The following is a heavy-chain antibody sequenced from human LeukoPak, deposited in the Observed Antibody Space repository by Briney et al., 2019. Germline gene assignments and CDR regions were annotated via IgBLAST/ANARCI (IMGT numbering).Heavy chain of an antibody. CDR1: GGSISSYY. J-gene: IGHJ4*02. V-gene: IGHV4-59*01. D-gene: IGHD3-22*01. CDR3: ARMYYYDSSGYAVYYFDY. Sequence: SETLSLTCTVSGGSISSYYWSWIRQPPGKGLEWIGYIYYSGSTNYNPSLKSRVTISVDTSKNQFPLKPSSVTAADTAVYYCARMYYYDSSGYAVYYFDYWGQGTLVTVSS. CDR2: IYYSGST.